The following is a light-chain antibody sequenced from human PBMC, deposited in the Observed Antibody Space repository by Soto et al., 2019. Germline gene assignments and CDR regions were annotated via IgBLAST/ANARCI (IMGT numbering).Light chain of an antibody. CDR3: QSYDSSLSGSVV. CDR2: GNN. J-gene: IGLJ2*01. Sequence: QSVLTQPPSVSGAPGQRVTISCTGSSSNIGAGYDVHWYQQLPGTAPKLLIYGNNNRPSGVPDRFSGSKSGTSASLDITGLQAEDEADYYCQSYDSSLSGSVVFGGGTKLTVL. V-gene: IGLV1-40*01. CDR1: SSNIGAGYD.